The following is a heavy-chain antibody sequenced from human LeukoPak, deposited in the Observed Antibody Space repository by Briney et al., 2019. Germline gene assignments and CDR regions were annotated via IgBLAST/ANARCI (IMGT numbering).Heavy chain of an antibody. CDR3: ARHPDAFDI. CDR2: IYYSGST. V-gene: IGHV4-39*01. J-gene: IGHJ3*02. CDR1: GGSFSSSSYY. Sequence: SSETLSLTCTVSGGSFSSSSYYWGWIRQPPGKGLEWIGSIYYSGSTYYNPSLKSRVTISVDTSKNQFSLKLSSVTAADTAVYYCARHPDAFDIWGRGTMVTVSS.